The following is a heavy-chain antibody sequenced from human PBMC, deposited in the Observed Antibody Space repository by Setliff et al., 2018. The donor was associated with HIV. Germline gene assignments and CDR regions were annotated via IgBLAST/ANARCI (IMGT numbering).Heavy chain of an antibody. V-gene: IGHV4-61*08. J-gene: IGHJ4*02. CDR1: GDSITSGGYF. CDR2: IYYSGST. CDR3: ARVSAGKDYYDSSGYYYRFDY. Sequence: SETLSLTCTVSGDSITSGGYFWSWIRQPPGKGLEWIGFIYYSGSTNYNPSLKSRVTISVDTSTNQFSLKLNSVTAADTAVYYCARVSAGKDYYDSSGYYYRFDYWGQGTLVTVSS. D-gene: IGHD3-22*01.